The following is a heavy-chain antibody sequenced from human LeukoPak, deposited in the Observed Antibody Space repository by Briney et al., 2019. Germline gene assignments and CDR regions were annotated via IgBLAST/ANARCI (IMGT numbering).Heavy chain of an antibody. CDR2: INHSGST. Sequence: SETLSLTCAVYGGSFSGYYWSWIRQPPGKGLEWIGEINHSGSTNYNPSLKSRVTISVDTSKNQFSLKLSSVTAADMAVYYCARVLLIGDYFDYWGQGTLVTVSS. V-gene: IGHV4-34*01. CDR3: ARVLLIGDYFDY. J-gene: IGHJ4*02. D-gene: IGHD3-22*01. CDR1: GGSFSGYY.